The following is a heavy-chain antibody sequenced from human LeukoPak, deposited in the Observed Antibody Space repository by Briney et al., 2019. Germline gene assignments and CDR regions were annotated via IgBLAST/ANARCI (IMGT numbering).Heavy chain of an antibody. CDR2: INPNSGGT. Sequence: ASVKVSCKASGYTFTGYYMHWVRQAPGQGLEWMGWINPNSGGTNYAQKFQGRVTMTRDTSISTAYKELSRLRSDDTAVYYCARDPGPYSSSWFDYWGQGTLVTVSS. CDR1: GYTFTGYY. CDR3: ARDPGPYSSSWFDY. V-gene: IGHV1-2*02. D-gene: IGHD6-13*01. J-gene: IGHJ4*02.